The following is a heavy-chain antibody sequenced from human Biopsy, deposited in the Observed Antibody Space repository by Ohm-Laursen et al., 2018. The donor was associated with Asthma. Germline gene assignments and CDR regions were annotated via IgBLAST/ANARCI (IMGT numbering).Heavy chain of an antibody. V-gene: IGHV3-30*18. CDR1: GFTFSRYA. Sequence: SLRLSCSASGFTFSRYAIHWVRQAPGKGLEWVAVISHDGQTQNYAESVKGRFALSRDNSQNTLYLQMISLRTDDTAVYYCAKRRGYSDFNDFDYWGHGTLVTVSS. CDR2: ISHDGQTQ. CDR3: AKRRGYSDFNDFDY. D-gene: IGHD4-11*01. J-gene: IGHJ4*01.